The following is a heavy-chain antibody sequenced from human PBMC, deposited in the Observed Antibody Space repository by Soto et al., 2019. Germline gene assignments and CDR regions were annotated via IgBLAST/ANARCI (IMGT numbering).Heavy chain of an antibody. D-gene: IGHD3-10*01. CDR3: ARLLWFGELFPFDY. V-gene: IGHV2-5*01. Sequence: SGPTLVNPTQTLTLTCTFSGFSLSTSGVGVGWIRQPPGKALEWLALIYWNDDKRYSQSLKSRLAITKDTSKNQVVLTMTNMDPVDTATYYCARLLWFGELFPFDYWGQGTLVTVSS. J-gene: IGHJ4*02. CDR2: IYWNDDK. CDR1: GFSLSTSGVG.